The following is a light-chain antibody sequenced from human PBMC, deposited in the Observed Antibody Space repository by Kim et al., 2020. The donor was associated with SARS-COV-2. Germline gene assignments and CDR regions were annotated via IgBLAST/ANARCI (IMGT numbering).Light chain of an antibody. J-gene: IGLJ3*02. CDR1: VRAKKY. Sequence: VAPEQTARITGQGDVRAKKYARWYQQKPGQAPVLVIYKDSERPSGIPERVSGSSSGTTVTLTISGAQVEDEADYYCYSAADNNQVFGGGTKLTVL. V-gene: IGLV3-27*01. CDR3: YSAADNNQV. CDR2: KDS.